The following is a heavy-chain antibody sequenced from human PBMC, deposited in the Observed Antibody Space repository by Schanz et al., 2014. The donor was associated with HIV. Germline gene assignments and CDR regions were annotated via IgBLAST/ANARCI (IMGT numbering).Heavy chain of an antibody. D-gene: IGHD2-15*01. V-gene: IGHV3-9*01. J-gene: IGHJ4*02. Sequence: EVQVVESGGGLAQPGRSLRLSCAASGFNFNDFAMHWVRQSPGKGLEWVSGISWNSGSIGYADSVKGRFTISRDNSKNTLYLQMNSLRAEDTAVYYCARGGIWEWDQPDFDYWGQGTLVTVSS. CDR3: ARGGIWEWDQPDFDY. CDR2: ISWNSGSI. CDR1: GFNFNDFA.